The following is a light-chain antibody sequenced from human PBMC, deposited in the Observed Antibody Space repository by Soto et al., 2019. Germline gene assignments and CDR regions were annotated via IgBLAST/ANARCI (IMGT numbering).Light chain of an antibody. J-gene: IGLJ1*01. Sequence: QSVRTQPPSVSGAPGQSVTISCTGSSSNIGAGYDVHWYQQRPGAAPRLLIFANTDRPSGVPDRFSASKSYTSASLTIAGLQAEDEADYYCQSYDTSLSGSGVFGTGTKVTVL. CDR2: ANT. V-gene: IGLV1-40*01. CDR3: QSYDTSLSGSGV. CDR1: SSNIGAGYD.